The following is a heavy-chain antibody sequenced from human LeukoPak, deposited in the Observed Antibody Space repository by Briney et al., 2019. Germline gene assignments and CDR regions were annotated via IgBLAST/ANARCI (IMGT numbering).Heavy chain of an antibody. V-gene: IGHV4-59*08. CDR1: GGSISSYY. D-gene: IGHD3-3*01. Sequence: PSETLSLTCTVSGGSISSYYWSWIRQPPGKGLEWIGSLYYSGSTDYNPSLKSRVTISVDTSKNQFSLKLTSVTAADTAVYYCARHGGSGSFDSWGQGTPVTVSS. CDR2: LYYSGST. CDR3: ARHGGSGSFDS. J-gene: IGHJ4*02.